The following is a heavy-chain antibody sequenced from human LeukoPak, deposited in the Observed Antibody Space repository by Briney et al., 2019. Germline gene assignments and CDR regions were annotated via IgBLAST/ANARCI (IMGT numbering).Heavy chain of an antibody. CDR1: GGTFSSYA. V-gene: IGHV1-69*05. Sequence: SVKVSCKASGGTFSSYAISWVRQAPGQGPEWMGRIIPIFGTANYAQKFQGRVTITTDESTSTAYMELSSLRSEDTAVYYCARDIGFGSGSFDYWGQGTLVTVSS. CDR2: IIPIFGTA. D-gene: IGHD3-22*01. J-gene: IGHJ4*02. CDR3: ARDIGFGSGSFDY.